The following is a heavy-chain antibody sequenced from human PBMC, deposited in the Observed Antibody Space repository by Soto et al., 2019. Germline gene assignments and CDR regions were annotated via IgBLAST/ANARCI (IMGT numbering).Heavy chain of an antibody. CDR1: GGSFSGYY. V-gene: IGHV4-34*01. Sequence: QVQLQQWGAGLLKPSETLSLTWAVYGGSFSGYYWSWLRQPPGKGLEWIGEFHHSGRTHYNPSLTRRGAISGDTSENQFSLKLSAVTAAEAAEYYCARGPLPDYWGQGTLVTVSS. J-gene: IGHJ4*02. CDR2: FHHSGRT. CDR3: ARGPLPDY.